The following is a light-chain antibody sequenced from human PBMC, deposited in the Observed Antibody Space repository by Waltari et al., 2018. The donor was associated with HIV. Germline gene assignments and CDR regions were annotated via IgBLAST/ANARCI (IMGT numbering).Light chain of an antibody. CDR1: SSNIGSHF. V-gene: IGLV1-47*01. CDR3: AAWDNYLNAWV. CDR2: EGD. Sequence: QSVLTQPPSTSATPGQRVTILCSGASSNIGSHFVSWYQHLPGATPKLLISEGDGRPAGVPDRFSGAESGTSASLAISGLRSEDEADYYCAAWDNYLNAWVFGGGTRVTVL. J-gene: IGLJ3*02.